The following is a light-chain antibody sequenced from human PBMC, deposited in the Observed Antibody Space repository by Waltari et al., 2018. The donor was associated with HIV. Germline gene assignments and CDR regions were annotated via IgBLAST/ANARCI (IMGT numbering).Light chain of an antibody. J-gene: IGLJ3*02. CDR2: NSN. CDR3: ATWDHELDSWV. V-gene: IGLV1-44*01. CDR1: SSNIGSDA. Sequence: QSVLPQPPAAPGTPGPRIIPSCSGSSSNIGSDAVYWYQQFPGTAPNLLIFNSNQRPSGVPDRFSASKSGTSASLAISGLQSDDEADYYCATWDHELDSWVFGGGTKLTVL.